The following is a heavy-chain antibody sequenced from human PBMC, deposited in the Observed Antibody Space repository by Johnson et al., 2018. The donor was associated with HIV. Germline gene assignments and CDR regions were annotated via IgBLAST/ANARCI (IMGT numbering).Heavy chain of an antibody. J-gene: IGHJ3*02. CDR2: ISSDGSNK. Sequence: QVQLVESGGGVVQPGLSLRLSCAASRFAFKTYAMHWVRQTPGKGLEWLAVISSDGSNKYYADSVKGRFTISSDDSKNSLYLQMNSLKTEDTAVYYCARDGYSGGFDIWGQGTMVTVSS. CDR3: ARDGYSGGFDI. D-gene: IGHD2-21*01. CDR1: RFAFKTYA. V-gene: IGHV3-30*04.